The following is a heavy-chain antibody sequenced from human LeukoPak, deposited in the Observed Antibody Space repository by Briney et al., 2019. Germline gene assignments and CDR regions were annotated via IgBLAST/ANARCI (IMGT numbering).Heavy chain of an antibody. J-gene: IGHJ4*02. V-gene: IGHV4-59*08. CDR2: IYYSGST. CDR1: GGSISSYY. CDR3: ARSGLEGIAVH. D-gene: IGHD6-19*01. Sequence: SETLSLTCTVSGGSISSYYWSWIRQPPGKGLEWIGYIYYSGSTNYNPSLKSRVTISVDTSKNQFSLKLSSVTAADTAVYYCARSGLEGIAVHWGQGTLVTVSS.